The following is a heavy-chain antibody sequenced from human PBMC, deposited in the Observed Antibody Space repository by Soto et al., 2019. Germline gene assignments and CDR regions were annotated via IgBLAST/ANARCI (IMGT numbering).Heavy chain of an antibody. Sequence: AASVKVSFKASGYTFTSYYMHWVRQAPGQGLEWMGIINPSGGSTSYAQKFQGRVTMTRDTSTSTVYMELSSLRSEDTAVYYCARDYDILTGPSLKRKNWFDPWGQGTLVTVSS. CDR3: ARDYDILTGPSLKRKNWFDP. D-gene: IGHD3-9*01. V-gene: IGHV1-46*01. J-gene: IGHJ5*02. CDR1: GYTFTSYY. CDR2: INPSGGST.